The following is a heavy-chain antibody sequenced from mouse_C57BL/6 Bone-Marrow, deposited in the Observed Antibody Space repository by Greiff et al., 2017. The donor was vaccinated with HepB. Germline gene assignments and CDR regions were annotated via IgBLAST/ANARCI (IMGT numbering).Heavy chain of an antibody. Sequence: EVKLLESGGGLVKPGGSLKLSCAASGFTFSDYGMHWVRQAPEKGLEWVAYISSGSSTIYYADTVKGRFTISRDNAKNTLFLQMTSLRSEDTAMYYCATRSSYAWFAYWGQGTLVTVSA. CDR2: ISSGSSTI. J-gene: IGHJ3*01. D-gene: IGHD1-1*01. CDR3: ATRSSYAWFAY. V-gene: IGHV5-17*01. CDR1: GFTFSDYG.